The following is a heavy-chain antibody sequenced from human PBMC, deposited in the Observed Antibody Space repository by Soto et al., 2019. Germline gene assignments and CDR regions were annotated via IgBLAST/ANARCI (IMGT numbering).Heavy chain of an antibody. D-gene: IGHD2-21*01. CDR2: IYYTGTT. CDR3: AKSLFDGGGGLSAD. Sequence: QVQLHESSQGLVKPSETMSLTCTVSGGSISSYYWGWMRQPPGKGLEWIGDIYYTGTTNYHPSLKSRVTIAITSKNQFSLNLSSVTAADTAVYYCAKSLFDGGGGLSADWGRGTLVTVSP. J-gene: IGHJ4*02. V-gene: IGHV4-59*01. CDR1: GGSISSYY.